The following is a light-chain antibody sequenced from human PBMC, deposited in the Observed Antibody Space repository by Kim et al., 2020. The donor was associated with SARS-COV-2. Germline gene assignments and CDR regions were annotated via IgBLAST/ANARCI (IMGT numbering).Light chain of an antibody. V-gene: IGLV2-14*03. J-gene: IGLJ1*01. CDR3: SSFTTGSTRYV. Sequence: QSALTQHASVSGSPAQSITISCTGSSSDIGTSNYVFWYQQHPGKAPKLMIYDVTNRPSGVSNRFSASKSGNTASLTISGLQTEDEADYYCSSFTTGSTRYVFGTGTKVTVL. CDR1: SSDIGTSNY. CDR2: DVT.